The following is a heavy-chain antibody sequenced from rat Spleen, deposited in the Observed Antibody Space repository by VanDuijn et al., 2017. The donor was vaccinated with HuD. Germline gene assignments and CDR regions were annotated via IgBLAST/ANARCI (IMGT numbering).Heavy chain of an antibody. D-gene: IGHD3-3*01. CDR2: IWSHGGT. V-gene: IGHV2-47*01. J-gene: IGHJ2*01. CDR3: ARGSAFFDY. Sequence: QVQLKESGPGLVQPSQTLSLTCTVSGLSLTSNSVSWIRQPPGKGLEWMGVIWSHGGTDYNSGIKSRLSISRDTSKSQVFLKMNSLLTEDTAMYFCARGSAFFDYWGQGVMVTVSS. CDR1: GLSLTSNS.